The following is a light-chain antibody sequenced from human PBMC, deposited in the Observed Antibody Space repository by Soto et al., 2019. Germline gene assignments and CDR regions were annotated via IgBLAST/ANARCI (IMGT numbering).Light chain of an antibody. V-gene: IGKV3-20*01. CDR1: QSVSSNN. CDR2: GAS. CDR3: QQYGSLLWT. Sequence: EIVLTQSPGTLSLSPGERATLSCRASQSVSSNNLAWYQQKPGQTPRLLIYGASNRSTGIPDRFSGSGSGTDFTLTISRLEPEDFAVYYCQQYGSLLWTFGQGSNVEIQ. J-gene: IGKJ1*01.